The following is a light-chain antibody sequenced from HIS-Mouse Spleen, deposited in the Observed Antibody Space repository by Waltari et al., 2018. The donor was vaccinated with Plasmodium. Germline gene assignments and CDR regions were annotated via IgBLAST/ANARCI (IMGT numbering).Light chain of an antibody. Sequence: AIRMTKSPSSFSASTGDRVTITCRASQGISSYLAWYQRKPGKAPKLLIYAASTLQSWVPSRFSGSGSGTDFTLTISCLQSEDFATYYCRQYYSYAWTFGQGTKVEIK. J-gene: IGKJ1*01. CDR1: QGISSY. V-gene: IGKV1-8*01. CDR3: RQYYSYAWT. CDR2: AAS.